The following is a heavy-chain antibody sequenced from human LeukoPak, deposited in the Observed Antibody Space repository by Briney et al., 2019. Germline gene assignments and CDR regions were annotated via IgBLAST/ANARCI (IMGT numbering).Heavy chain of an antibody. V-gene: IGHV3-74*01. D-gene: IGHD4-17*01. CDR1: GLTFSSYG. CDR2: INSDGTTT. CDR3: ARSTTHPYYNYMDV. Sequence: GGSLRLSCAVSGLTFSSYGMHWVRQAPGEGLVWVSRINSDGTTTTYADSVKGRFTISRDNAKNTLYLQMNSLRVEDTAVYYCARSTTHPYYNYMDVWGKGTTVTLSS. J-gene: IGHJ6*03.